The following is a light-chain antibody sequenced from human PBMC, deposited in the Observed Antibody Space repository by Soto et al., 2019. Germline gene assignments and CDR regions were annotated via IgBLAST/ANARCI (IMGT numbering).Light chain of an antibody. CDR2: AAS. J-gene: IGKJ2*01. Sequence: DIQMTQSPSSLSASVGDRVTITCRASQSSSTSLNWYQQKPGKAPDLLIYAASNLHSGVPSRFSGSGSGTDFTPTISSLQPDDFATYYCQQSYSSPHMYTFGQGTKLELK. V-gene: IGKV1-39*01. CDR3: QQSYSSPHMYT. CDR1: QSSSTS.